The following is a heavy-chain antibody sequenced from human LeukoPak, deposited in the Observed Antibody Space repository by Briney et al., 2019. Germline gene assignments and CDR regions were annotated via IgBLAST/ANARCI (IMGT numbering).Heavy chain of an antibody. J-gene: IGHJ5*02. CDR2: ISSSSSYT. CDR3: ARGTVAAPNWFDP. Sequence: GGALELSCAASGFTFSDYYMSWSRQAPGKGLEWVSYISSSSSYTNYADSVKGRFTISRDNAKNSLYLQMNSLRAEDTAVYYCARGTVAAPNWFDPWGQGTLVTVSS. D-gene: IGHD6-19*01. CDR1: GFTFSDYY. V-gene: IGHV3-11*06.